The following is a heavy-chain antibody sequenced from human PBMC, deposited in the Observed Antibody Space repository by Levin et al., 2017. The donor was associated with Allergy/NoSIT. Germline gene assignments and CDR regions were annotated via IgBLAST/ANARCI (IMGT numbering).Heavy chain of an antibody. CDR3: ARGDSSGELLADYYYYGVDV. CDR2: IYSRGSA. CDR1: GGSVTSGNFY. V-gene: IGHV4-61*01. J-gene: IGHJ6*02. Sequence: SETLSLTCSVSGGSVTSGNFYWSWIRQPPGKGLEWIGYIYSRGSANYNPSLKSRVTISVDTSKNQFSLNLSSVTAADTAIYYCARGDSSGELLADYYYYGVDVWGQGTTVTVSS. D-gene: IGHD1-26*01.